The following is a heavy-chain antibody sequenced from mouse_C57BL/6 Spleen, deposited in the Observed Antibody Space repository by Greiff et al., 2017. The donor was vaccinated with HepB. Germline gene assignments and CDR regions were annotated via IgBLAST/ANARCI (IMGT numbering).Heavy chain of an antibody. CDR2: IHPNSGST. V-gene: IGHV1-64*01. J-gene: IGHJ3*01. D-gene: IGHD3-1*01. CDR1: GYTFTSYW. Sequence: QVQLQQPGAELVKPGASVKLSCKASGYTFTSYWMHWVKQRPGQGLEWIGMIHPNSGSTNYNEKFKSKATLTVDKSSSTAYMQLSSLTSEDSAVYYCASTALATGWFAYWGQGTLVTVSA. CDR3: ASTALATGWFAY.